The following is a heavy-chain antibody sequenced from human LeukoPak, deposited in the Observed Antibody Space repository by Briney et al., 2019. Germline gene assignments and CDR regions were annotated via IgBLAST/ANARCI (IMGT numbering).Heavy chain of an antibody. CDR3: ARVAPYSSSWYYFDY. J-gene: IGHJ4*02. D-gene: IGHD6-13*01. CDR2: ISSSSSYI. Sequence: GGSLRLSCAASGFTFSSYSMNWVRQAPGKGLEWVSSISSSSSYIYYADSVEGRFTISRDNAKNSLYLQMNSLRAEDTAVYYCARVAPYSSSWYYFDYWGQGTLVTVSS. V-gene: IGHV3-21*01. CDR1: GFTFSSYS.